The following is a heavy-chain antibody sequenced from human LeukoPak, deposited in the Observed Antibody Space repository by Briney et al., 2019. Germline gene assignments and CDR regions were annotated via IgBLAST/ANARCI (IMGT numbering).Heavy chain of an antibody. V-gene: IGHV3-30*19. D-gene: IGHD4-17*01. J-gene: IGHJ4*02. CDR3: ARDGLVGPYGDPVH. CDR1: GFTFSSYG. Sequence: PGRSLRLSCAASGFTFSSYGMHWVRQAPGKGLEWVAVISYDGSNKYYADSVKGRFTISRDNSKNTLYLQMNSLRAEDTAVYYCARDGLVGPYGDPVHWGQGTLVTVSS. CDR2: ISYDGSNK.